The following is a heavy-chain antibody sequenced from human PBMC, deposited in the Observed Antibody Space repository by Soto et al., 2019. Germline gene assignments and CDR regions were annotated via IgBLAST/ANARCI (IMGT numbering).Heavy chain of an antibody. J-gene: IGHJ6*02. D-gene: IGHD4-17*01. V-gene: IGHV3-53*01. Sequence: EVQLVESGGGLIQPGGSLRLSCEASGFTVSSNYMSWVRQAPGKGLEWVSVIYSGGSRYYADSVKGRFTISRDKSKSTLYLQLNSLRAEDTAVYYCARGYDYGDYIYGMDVCGHGTTVTVSS. CDR3: ARGYDYGDYIYGMDV. CDR2: IYSGGSR. CDR1: GFTVSSNY.